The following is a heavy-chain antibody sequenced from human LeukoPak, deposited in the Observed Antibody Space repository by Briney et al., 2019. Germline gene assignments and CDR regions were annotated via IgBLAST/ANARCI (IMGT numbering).Heavy chain of an antibody. V-gene: IGHV3-30*04. Sequence: GGSLRLSCAASGFTFSSYAMHWVRQAPGKGLEWVAVISYDGSNKYYADSVKGRFTISGDKSKNTLYLQMNSLRAEDTAVYYCARENCSGGSCYFYFDYWGQGTLVTVSS. J-gene: IGHJ4*02. D-gene: IGHD2-15*01. CDR2: ISYDGSNK. CDR1: GFTFSSYA. CDR3: ARENCSGGSCYFYFDY.